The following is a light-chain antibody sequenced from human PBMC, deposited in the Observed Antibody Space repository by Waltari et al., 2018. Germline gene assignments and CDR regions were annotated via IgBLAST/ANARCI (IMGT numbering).Light chain of an antibody. J-gene: IGLJ3*02. CDR1: SSNIGSKT. V-gene: IGLV1-44*01. Sequence: QSVVTQSPSASGPTGQRVTISCSGSSSNIGSKTVNWYQHLPGTAPTPLIHNNNQRPSGVPDRFSGSKSDTSASLAISGLQSEDEAEYYCAVWDDSLNGWMFGGGTKLTVL. CDR3: AVWDDSLNGWM. CDR2: NNN.